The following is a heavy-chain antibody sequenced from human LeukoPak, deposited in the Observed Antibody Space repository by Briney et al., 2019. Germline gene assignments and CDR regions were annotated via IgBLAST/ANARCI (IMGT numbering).Heavy chain of an antibody. D-gene: IGHD3-9*01. CDR1: GFTFSSYA. CDR2: ISNRDGST. Sequence: PGGSLRLSCAASGFTFSSYAMNSVRQAPGKVLEWVSSISNRDGSTYYADFVKGRFTISRDNSKNTPHLEMNSLRAEDTAVYYCAKSLGGGGYTGYKGFDQWGQGTLVTVSS. CDR3: AKSLGGGGYTGYKGFDQ. J-gene: IGHJ4*02. V-gene: IGHV3-23*01.